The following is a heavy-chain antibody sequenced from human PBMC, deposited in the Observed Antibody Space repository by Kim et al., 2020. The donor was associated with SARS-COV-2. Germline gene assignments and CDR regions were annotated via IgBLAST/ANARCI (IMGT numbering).Heavy chain of an antibody. CDR2: INHSGST. CDR3: ARAHVLLWFGELLSSNLYFDY. D-gene: IGHD3-10*01. CDR1: GGSFSGYY. Sequence: SETLSLTCAVYGGSFSGYYWSWIRQPPGKGLEWIGEINHSGSTNYNPSLKSRVTISVDTSKNQFSLKLSSVTAADTAVYYCARAHVLLWFGELLSSNLYFDYWGQGTLVTVSS. V-gene: IGHV4-34*01. J-gene: IGHJ4*02.